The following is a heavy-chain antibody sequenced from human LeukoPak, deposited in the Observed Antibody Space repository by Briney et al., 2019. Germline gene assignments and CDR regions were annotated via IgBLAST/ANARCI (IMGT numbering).Heavy chain of an antibody. Sequence: SETLSLTCTVSGGSISSYFWSWIRQPPGRGLEWLGYIYDTGSTTYNPSLKSRVTISVDTSKNQFSLKLTSVTAADTAVYYCARTLSAAAFDIWGQGTMVTVSS. CDR1: GGSISSYF. J-gene: IGHJ3*02. CDR2: IYDTGST. V-gene: IGHV4-59*08. D-gene: IGHD6-25*01. CDR3: ARTLSAAAFDI.